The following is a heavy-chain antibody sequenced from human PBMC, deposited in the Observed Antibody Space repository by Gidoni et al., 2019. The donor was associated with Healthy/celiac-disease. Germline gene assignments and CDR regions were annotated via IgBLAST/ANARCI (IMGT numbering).Heavy chain of an antibody. J-gene: IGHJ3*02. Sequence: DGLEWIGSIYYSGSTYYNPSLKSRVTISVDTSKNQFSLKLSSVTAADTAVYYCARLSRITIFGVGNDAFDIWCQGTMVTVSS. CDR3: ARLSRITIFGVGNDAFDI. D-gene: IGHD3-3*01. V-gene: IGHV4-39*01. CDR2: IYYSGST.